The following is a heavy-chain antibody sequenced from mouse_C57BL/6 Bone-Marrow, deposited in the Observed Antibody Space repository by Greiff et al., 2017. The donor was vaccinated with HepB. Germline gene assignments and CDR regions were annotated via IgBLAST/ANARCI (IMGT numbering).Heavy chain of an antibody. V-gene: IGHV10-1*01. CDR2: IRSKSNKYAT. D-gene: IGHD1-1*01. CDR1: GFSFNTYA. J-gene: IGHJ3*01. Sequence: EVKLVESGGGLVQPKGSLKLSCAASGFSFNTYAMNWVRQAPGKGLEWVARIRSKSNKYATYYADSVKDRFTISRDDSESMLYLQMNNLKTEDTAMYYCVRGDYLFAYWGQGTLVTVSA. CDR3: VRGDYLFAY.